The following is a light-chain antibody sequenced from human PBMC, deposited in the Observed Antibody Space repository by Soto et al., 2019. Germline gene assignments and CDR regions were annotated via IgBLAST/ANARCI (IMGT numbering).Light chain of an antibody. CDR1: QSVSSSY. CDR2: GAS. J-gene: IGKJ1*01. V-gene: IGKV3-20*01. CDR3: QQYGSSRRT. Sequence: IVLTQSPGTLSLSPGERATLSWRASQSVSSSYLAWYKQKPGQAPRLLSYGASSRATGIPDRFSGSGSGTDFTLTISRLEPEDFAVYYCQQYGSSRRTFGQGTKVDIK.